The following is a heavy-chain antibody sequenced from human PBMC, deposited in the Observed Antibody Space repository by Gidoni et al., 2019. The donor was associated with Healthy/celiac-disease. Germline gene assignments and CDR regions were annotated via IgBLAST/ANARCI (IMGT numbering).Heavy chain of an antibody. CDR1: GGSFSGYY. CDR2: INHSGST. CDR3: ARGIKRDYDFPSPLFDY. Sequence: QVQLQQWGAGLLKPSKTLSLTCAVYGGSFSGYYWRWIRQPPGKGLEWIGEINHSGSTNYNPSLKSRVTISVDTSKNQFSLKLSSVTAADTAVYYCARGIKRDYDFPSPLFDYWGQGTLVTVSS. J-gene: IGHJ4*02. D-gene: IGHD3-3*01. V-gene: IGHV4-34*01.